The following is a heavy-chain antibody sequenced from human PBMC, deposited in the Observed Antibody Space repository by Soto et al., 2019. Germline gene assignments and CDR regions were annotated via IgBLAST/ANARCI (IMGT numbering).Heavy chain of an antibody. CDR1: GASINTNNYS. V-gene: IGHV4-39*01. J-gene: IGHJ4*02. Sequence: SETLSLTCTVSGASINTNNYSWAWIRQPPGKGLAWIASIHYDGSTYYNPSLNSRVTISRDTSKNQFSLRLTSMTASDRAVFYCATVVLSATRHPYFDSWGQGTLVTVSS. CDR2: IHYDGST. D-gene: IGHD2-15*01. CDR3: ATVVLSATRHPYFDS.